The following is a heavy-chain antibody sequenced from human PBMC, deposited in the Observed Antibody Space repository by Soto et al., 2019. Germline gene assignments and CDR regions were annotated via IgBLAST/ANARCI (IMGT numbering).Heavy chain of an antibody. V-gene: IGHV4-31*03. Sequence: LSLPCTVSGGSISSGGYYWSWIRQHPGKGLEWIGYIYYSGSTYYNPSLKSRVTISVDTSKNQFSLKLSSVTAADTAVYYCARADTRYYDFWSGYSNWFDPWGQGTLVTVSS. CDR2: IYYSGST. D-gene: IGHD3-3*01. J-gene: IGHJ5*02. CDR3: ARADTRYYDFWSGYSNWFDP. CDR1: GGSISSGGYY.